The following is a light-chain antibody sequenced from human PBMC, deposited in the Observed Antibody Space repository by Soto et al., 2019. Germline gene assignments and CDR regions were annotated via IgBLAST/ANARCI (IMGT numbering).Light chain of an antibody. J-gene: IGKJ4*01. CDR1: QSVNNY. CDR3: QQRRSWPPA. V-gene: IGKV3-11*01. Sequence: EIVLTQSPATLSLSPGERATLSCRASQSVNNYLAWYQQKPGQAPRLLISDASSRATGIPARFSGSRSGTDFTLTISSLEPEDFAVYYCQQRRSWPPAFGGGTKVEIK. CDR2: DAS.